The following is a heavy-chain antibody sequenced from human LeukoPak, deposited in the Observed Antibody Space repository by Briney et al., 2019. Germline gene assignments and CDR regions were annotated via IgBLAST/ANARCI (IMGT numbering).Heavy chain of an antibody. Sequence: SVKVSCKASGGTFSSYAISWVRQAPGQGREWMGGIIPIFGTANYAQKFQGRVTITADESTSTAYMELSSLRSEDTAVYYCASSSGSWYYFDYWGQGTLVTVSS. CDR3: ASSSGSWYYFDY. CDR1: GGTFSSYA. D-gene: IGHD6-13*01. V-gene: IGHV1-69*13. CDR2: IIPIFGTA. J-gene: IGHJ4*02.